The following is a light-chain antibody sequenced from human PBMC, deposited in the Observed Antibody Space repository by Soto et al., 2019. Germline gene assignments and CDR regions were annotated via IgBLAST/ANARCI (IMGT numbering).Light chain of an antibody. V-gene: IGKV3-11*01. CDR2: DAS. CDR1: QSVSSY. Sequence: EIVLTQSPATLSLSPGERATLSCRASQSVSSYLAWYQQKSGQAPRLLIYDASNSATGIPARFSSSGSGTDLTPTISRQEPEYFAVYYCQQRSNWPTFGGGTKVEIK. CDR3: QQRSNWPT. J-gene: IGKJ4*01.